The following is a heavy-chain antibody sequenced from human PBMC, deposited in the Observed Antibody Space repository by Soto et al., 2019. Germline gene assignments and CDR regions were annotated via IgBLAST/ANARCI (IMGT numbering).Heavy chain of an antibody. J-gene: IGHJ4*02. CDR2: IGAGGVST. Sequence: PGGSLRLSCAASGFTFSTYAMSWVRQAPGKGLEWVSGIGAGGVSTYYADSVKGQFSISRDNSKNMLYLQLNSLRAEDTAVYYCVKDRSVATILVDYWGQGTLVTVSS. CDR3: VKDRSVATILVDY. CDR1: GFTFSTYA. D-gene: IGHD5-12*01. V-gene: IGHV3-23*01.